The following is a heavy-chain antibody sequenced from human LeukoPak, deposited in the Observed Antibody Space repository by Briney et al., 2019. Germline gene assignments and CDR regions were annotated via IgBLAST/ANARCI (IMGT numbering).Heavy chain of an antibody. V-gene: IGHV3-21*01. CDR2: ISSSSSYI. CDR3: ARALRSVAGFDY. Sequence: GGSLRLSCAASGFTFSSYSMNWVRQAPGKGLEWVSFISSSSSYIYYADSVKGRFTISRDNAKNSLYLQMNSLRAEDTAVYYCARALRSVAGFDYWGQGTLVTVSS. CDR1: GFTFSSYS. J-gene: IGHJ4*02. D-gene: IGHD6-19*01.